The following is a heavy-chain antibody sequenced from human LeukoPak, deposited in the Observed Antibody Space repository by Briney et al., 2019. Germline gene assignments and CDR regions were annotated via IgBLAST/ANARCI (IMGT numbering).Heavy chain of an antibody. D-gene: IGHD3-3*01. J-gene: IGHJ4*02. Sequence: SETLSPTCTVSGGSISSYFWSWIRQPAGKGLEWIGRIYASGTTNYNPSLKSRVTMSVDTSKNQFSLNLSSVTAADTAVYYCAREGVTIGGHGLDYWGQGALVTVSS. CDR1: GGSISSYF. CDR3: AREGVTIGGHGLDY. V-gene: IGHV4-4*07. CDR2: IYASGTT.